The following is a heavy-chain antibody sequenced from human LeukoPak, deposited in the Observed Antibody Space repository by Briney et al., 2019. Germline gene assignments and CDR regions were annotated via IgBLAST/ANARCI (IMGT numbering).Heavy chain of an antibody. CDR1: GGSISSGDYY. D-gene: IGHD2-2*01. CDR3: ARQTDGCNSTSCYEVHWFYP. CDR2: IYYSGST. V-gene: IGHV4-30-4*08. Sequence: SLSLTCTVSGGSISSGDYYWSWIREPPGKGLESIGYIYYSGSTYYNPSLKSRVTISVDTSKNQFSLNLSSVTAADTAVYYCARQTDGCNSTSCYEVHWFYPWGQRTLVTVSS. J-gene: IGHJ5*02.